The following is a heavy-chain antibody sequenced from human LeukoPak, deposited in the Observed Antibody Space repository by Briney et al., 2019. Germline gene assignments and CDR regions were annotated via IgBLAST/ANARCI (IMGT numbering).Heavy chain of an antibody. D-gene: IGHD3-10*01. V-gene: IGHV3-23*01. J-gene: IGHJ6*02. CDR2: ITGSGGTT. CDR1: GFTFSSYA. CDR3: AVRPQSGSGWAAMGV. Sequence: GGSLRLSCAGSGFTFSSYAMTWVRQAPGKGLEWVSSITGSGGTTYYADSVKGQFTISRDNSKKTLFLQMNSLRVDDTAVYYCAVRPQSGSGWAAMGVWGQGTTVTVSS.